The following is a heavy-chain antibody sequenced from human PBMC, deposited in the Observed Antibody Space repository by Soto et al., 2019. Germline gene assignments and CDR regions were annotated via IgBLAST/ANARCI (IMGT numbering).Heavy chain of an antibody. V-gene: IGHV3-23*01. CDR2: FSATSENT. Sequence: EVQLLESGGGLVQPGGSLRLSCVGSGFFFSSYTMTWVRQAPGKGLEWVSSFSATSENTYYADSVRGRFTISRDNSKNTLFLQMHSLTAEDTAMYYWAKARDQQWVRLPFDYWGQGILVIVSS. CDR3: AKARDQQWVRLPFDY. CDR1: GFFFSSYT. D-gene: IGHD6-19*01. J-gene: IGHJ4*02.